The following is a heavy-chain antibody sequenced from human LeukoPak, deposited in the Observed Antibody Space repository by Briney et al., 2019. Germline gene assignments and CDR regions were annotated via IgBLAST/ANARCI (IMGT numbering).Heavy chain of an antibody. J-gene: IGHJ4*02. D-gene: IGHD6-19*01. CDR1: GLTVSSNH. Sequence: GGSLRLSCAASGLTVSSNHMSWVRQAPGKGLEWVSVIYSGGSTLYADSEKGRFTISRDNAKNTLYFQTSSLRAEDTAVYYCARVVAGTHFDHWGQGTLVTVSS. CDR2: IYSGGST. CDR3: ARVVAGTHFDH. V-gene: IGHV3-53*01.